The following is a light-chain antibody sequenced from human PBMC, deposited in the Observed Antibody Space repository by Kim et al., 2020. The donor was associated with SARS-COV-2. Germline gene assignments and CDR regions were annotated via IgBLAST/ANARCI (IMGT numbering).Light chain of an antibody. J-gene: IGLJ2*01. CDR3: NSRDSSGNHLVV. CDR2: GKN. CDR1: SLRSYY. Sequence: LGQKVRITCQGDSLRSYYESWYQQKQGQAPVLVIYGKNNRPSGIPDRFSGSSSGNTASLTITGAQAEDEADYYCNSRDSSGNHLVVFGGGTQLTVL. V-gene: IGLV3-19*01.